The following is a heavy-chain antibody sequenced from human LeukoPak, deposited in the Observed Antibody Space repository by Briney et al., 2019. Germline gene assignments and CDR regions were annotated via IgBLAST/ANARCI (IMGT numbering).Heavy chain of an antibody. Sequence: GGSLRLSCVTSGFTFSPFWIHWVRQAPGKGLLWVSRVNSDGSTTSSADSVKGRFTISRDNAKNTLYLQMNSLRAEDTAVYYCARDKGITRIPHYYMDVWGKGTTVTISS. CDR3: ARDKGITRIPHYYMDV. V-gene: IGHV3-74*01. J-gene: IGHJ6*03. D-gene: IGHD3-22*01. CDR2: VNSDGSTT. CDR1: GFTFSPFW.